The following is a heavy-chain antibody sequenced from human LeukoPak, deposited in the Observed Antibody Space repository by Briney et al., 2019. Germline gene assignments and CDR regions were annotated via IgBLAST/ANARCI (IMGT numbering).Heavy chain of an antibody. D-gene: IGHD3-22*01. CDR1: GGSISSGGYY. J-gene: IGHJ4*02. CDR2: IYHSGST. CDR3: ARDYDSSGYGDY. Sequence: SQTLSLTCTVSGGSISSGGYYWSWIRQPPGKGLEWIGYIYHSGSTYYNPSLKSRVTISVDRSKNQFSLKLSSVTAADTAVYYCARDYDSSGYGDYWGQGTLVTVSS. V-gene: IGHV4-30-2*01.